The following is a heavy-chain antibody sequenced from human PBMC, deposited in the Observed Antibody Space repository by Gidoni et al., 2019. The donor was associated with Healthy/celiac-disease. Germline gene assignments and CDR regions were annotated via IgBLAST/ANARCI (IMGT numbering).Heavy chain of an antibody. D-gene: IGHD3-16*02. CDR2: IWYDGSNT. J-gene: IGHJ6*02. V-gene: IGHV3-33*01. CDR1: GFTFSSYG. Sequence: QVQLVESGGGVVQPGRSLRLSCAASGFTFSSYGMHWVRQAPGKGLEWVAVIWYDGSNTYYADSVKGRFTISRDNSKNTLYLQMNSLRAEDTAVYYCARGRGDTLGELSKSYYYGMDVWGQGTTVTVSS. CDR3: ARGRGDTLGELSKSYYYGMDV.